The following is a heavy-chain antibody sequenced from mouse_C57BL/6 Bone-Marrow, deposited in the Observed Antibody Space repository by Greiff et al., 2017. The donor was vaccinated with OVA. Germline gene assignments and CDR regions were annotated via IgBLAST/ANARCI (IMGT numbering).Heavy chain of an antibody. CDR1: GYTFTSYG. CDR3: ARLGYYDYDGVFFAY. J-gene: IGHJ3*01. CDR2: IYPRSGNT. Sequence: QVQLQQSGAELARPGASVKLSCKASGYTFTSYGISWVKQRTGQGLEWIGEIYPRSGNTYYNEKFKGKATLTADKSSSTAYMEIRSLTSEDSAVYVGARLGYYDYDGVFFAYWGQGTLVTVSA. V-gene: IGHV1-81*01. D-gene: IGHD2-4*01.